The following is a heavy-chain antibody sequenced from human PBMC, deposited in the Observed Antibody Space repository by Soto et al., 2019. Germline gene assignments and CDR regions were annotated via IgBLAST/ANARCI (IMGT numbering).Heavy chain of an antibody. D-gene: IGHD4-17*01. V-gene: IGHV4-39*01. CDR3: ASRPSGMTTVTTEFS. J-gene: IGHJ5*02. CDR1: GGSISSSSYY. Sequence: QLQLQESGPGLVRPSETLSLTCTVSGGSISSSSYYWDWIRQPPGKGLEWIGNIYYSGSTYYNPSLKSRVTISVDTSKNQFSLKLNSVTAADTAVYYCASRPSGMTTVTTEFSWGQGTLVTVSS. CDR2: IYYSGST.